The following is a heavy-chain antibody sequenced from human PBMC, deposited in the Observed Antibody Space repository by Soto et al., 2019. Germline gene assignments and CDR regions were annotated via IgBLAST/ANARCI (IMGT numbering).Heavy chain of an antibody. Sequence: QVHLVDSGGGVVQPGRSLRLSCAGFGFTFSDFGLHWVRQAPGKGLEWVTLISSDGSNSYYSNSVEGRFVISSENSKNTVHLQMNSLRAEDTAVYYCVRPLAASSVTGMDVWGQGTTVIVSS. J-gene: IGHJ6*02. CDR2: ISSDGSNS. CDR1: GFTFSDFG. CDR3: VRPLAASSVTGMDV. D-gene: IGHD6-13*01. V-gene: IGHV3-30*09.